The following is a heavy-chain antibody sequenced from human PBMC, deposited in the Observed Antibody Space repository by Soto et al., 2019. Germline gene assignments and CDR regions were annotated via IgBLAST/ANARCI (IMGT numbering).Heavy chain of an antibody. D-gene: IGHD7-27*01. CDR1: GFTFDDYG. CDR3: AKALEKLTGDLGY. J-gene: IGHJ4*02. Sequence: GGSLRLSCAASGFTFDDYGMSWVRQAPGKGLEWVSGINWNGGSTGYADSVKGRFTISRDNAKNSLYLQMNSLRAEDTAVYYCAKALEKLTGDLGYWGQGTLVTVSS. V-gene: IGHV3-20*04. CDR2: INWNGGST.